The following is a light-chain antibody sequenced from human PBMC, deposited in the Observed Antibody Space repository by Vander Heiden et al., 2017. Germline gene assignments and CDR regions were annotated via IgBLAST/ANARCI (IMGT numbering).Light chain of an antibody. CDR1: QSISSY. CDR3: QQSYSTPRS. Sequence: DIQMTQSPSSLSASVGDRVTITCRASQSISSYLNWYQQKPGKAPKLLIYAASSLQSGVPSRFSGSGSGTDFTLTISSLQPEDFATYYCQQSYSTPRSFGGEVNVEIK. J-gene: IGKJ4*01. CDR2: AAS. V-gene: IGKV1-39*01.